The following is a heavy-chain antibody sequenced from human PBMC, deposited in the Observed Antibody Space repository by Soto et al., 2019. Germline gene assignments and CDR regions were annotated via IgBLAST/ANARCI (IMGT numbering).Heavy chain of an antibody. V-gene: IGHV4-59*01. Sequence: SETLSLTCTVSGGSISSYYWSWIRQPPGKGLEWIGYIYYSGSTNYNPSLKSRVTISVDTSKNQFSLKLSSVTAADTAVYYCARGGSVVTPAYYYYGMDVWGQGTTVTVSS. CDR3: ARGGSVVTPAYYYYGMDV. J-gene: IGHJ6*02. D-gene: IGHD2-21*02. CDR1: GGSISSYY. CDR2: IYYSGST.